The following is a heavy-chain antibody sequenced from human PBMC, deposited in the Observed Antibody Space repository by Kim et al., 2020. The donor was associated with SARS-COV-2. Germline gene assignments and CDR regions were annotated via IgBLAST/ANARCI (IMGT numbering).Heavy chain of an antibody. CDR1: GGSISSYY. CDR3: ARLGVYGGNSGFYFDY. V-gene: IGHV4-59*08. Sequence: SETLSLTCTVSGGSISSYYWSWIRQPPGKGLEWIGYIYYSGSTNYNPSLKSRVTISVDTSKNQFSLKLSSVSAADTAVYYCARLGVYGGNSGFYFDYWGQGTLVTVSS. D-gene: IGHD2-21*02. CDR2: IYYSGST. J-gene: IGHJ4*02.